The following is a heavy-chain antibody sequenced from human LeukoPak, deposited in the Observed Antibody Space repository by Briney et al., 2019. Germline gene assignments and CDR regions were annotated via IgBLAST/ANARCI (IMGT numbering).Heavy chain of an antibody. J-gene: IGHJ6*02. D-gene: IGHD6-13*01. CDR1: GGTFSSYA. Sequence: GASVKVSCKASGGTFSSYAISWVRQAPGQGLEWMGRIIPIFGIANYAQKFQGRVTITADKSTSTAYMELSSLRSEDTAVYYCAIGAAAAGYYYYYGMDVWGQGTTVTVSS. V-gene: IGHV1-69*04. CDR2: IIPIFGIA. CDR3: AIGAAAAGYYYYYGMDV.